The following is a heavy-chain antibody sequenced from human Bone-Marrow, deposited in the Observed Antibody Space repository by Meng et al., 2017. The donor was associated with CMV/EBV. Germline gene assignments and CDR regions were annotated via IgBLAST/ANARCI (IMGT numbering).Heavy chain of an antibody. CDR2: IYYSGST. J-gene: IGHJ5*02. Sequence: SETLSLTCTVSGGSVSSGSYYWSWIRQPPGKGLEWIGYIYYSGSTNYNPSLKSRVTISVDKSKNQFSLKLSSVTAADTAVYYCARSQIVVVPAAITNWFDPWGQGTLVTVSS. CDR1: GGSVSSGSYY. V-gene: IGHV4-61*01. CDR3: ARSQIVVVPAAITNWFDP. D-gene: IGHD2-2*02.